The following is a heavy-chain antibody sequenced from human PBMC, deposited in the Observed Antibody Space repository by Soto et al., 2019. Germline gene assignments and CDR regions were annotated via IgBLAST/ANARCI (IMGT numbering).Heavy chain of an antibody. CDR1: GLTVSTNP. CDR2: IYTGGGT. J-gene: IGHJ5*02. D-gene: IGHD5-18*01. V-gene: IGHV3-66*01. CDR3: AIFIVIQPEATSP. Sequence: GGSLRLSCAASGLTVSTNPMSWVRQAPGKGLEWVSVIYTGGGTHYADSVKGRFTISRDNSKDTVNLQMNSLRPEDTAVYYCAIFIVIQPEATSPWGQGTLVTVSS.